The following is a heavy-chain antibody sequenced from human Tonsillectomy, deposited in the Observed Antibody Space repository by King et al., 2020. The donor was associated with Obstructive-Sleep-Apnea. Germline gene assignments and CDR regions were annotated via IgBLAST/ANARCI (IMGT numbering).Heavy chain of an antibody. V-gene: IGHV4-39*07. Sequence: QLQESGPGLVKPSETLSLTCTVSGGSISSNSYYWGWIRQPPGKGLEWIGSIFYSGSTYYNPSLKSRVTISVDPSKNQISLKLSSVTAADTAVYYCAGDRAYDYVWGNTGYFDLWGRGTLVTVSS. CDR3: AGDRAYDYVWGNTGYFDL. CDR2: IFYSGST. D-gene: IGHD3-16*01. CDR1: GGSISSNSYY. J-gene: IGHJ2*01.